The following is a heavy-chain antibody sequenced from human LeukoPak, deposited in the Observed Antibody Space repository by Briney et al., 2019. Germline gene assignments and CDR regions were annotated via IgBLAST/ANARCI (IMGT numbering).Heavy chain of an antibody. CDR1: GGTFSSYA. CDR3: ASPPKYYYDSSGYYFDY. D-gene: IGHD3-22*01. CDR2: IIPIFGTA. J-gene: IGHJ4*02. V-gene: IGHV1-69*01. Sequence: KASGGTFSSYAISWVRQAPGQGLEWMGGIIPIFGTANYAQKFQGRVTITADESTSTAYMELSSLRSEDTAVYYCASPPKYYYDSSGYYFDYWGQGTLVTVSS.